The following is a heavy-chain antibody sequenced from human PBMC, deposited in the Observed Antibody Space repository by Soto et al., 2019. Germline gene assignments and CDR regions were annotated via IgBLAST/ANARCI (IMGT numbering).Heavy chain of an antibody. CDR2: IYSSGRT. D-gene: IGHD3-9*01. J-gene: IGHJ2*01. CDR3: ARDFDVNTALDYWYFDL. CDR1: GGSTSGKY. V-gene: IGHV4-4*07. Sequence: QVHLQESGPGVVKASETLSLTCSLSGGSTSGKYWSWIRQSAGKGLEWIGRIYSSGRTHYNPPLGSRVSMSVAQNSFSLRLTSVTAADTAIYYCARDFDVNTALDYWYFDLWGRGTQVSVSS.